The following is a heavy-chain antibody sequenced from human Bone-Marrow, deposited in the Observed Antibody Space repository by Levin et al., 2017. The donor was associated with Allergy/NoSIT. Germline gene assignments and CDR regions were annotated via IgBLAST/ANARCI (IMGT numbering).Heavy chain of an antibody. J-gene: IGHJ6*02. CDR3: AKALSGGKNYYYYGMDV. V-gene: IGHV3-30*18. Sequence: GGSLRLSCAASGFTFSSSGVHWVRQAPGKGLQWVAVISYDDNNNYYADSVKGRFTLSRDNSKNALFLQMNSLRPEDTAVYYCAKALSGGKNYYYYGMDVWGQGTTVTVS. D-gene: IGHD3-16*02. CDR1: GFTFSSSG. CDR2: ISYDDNNN.